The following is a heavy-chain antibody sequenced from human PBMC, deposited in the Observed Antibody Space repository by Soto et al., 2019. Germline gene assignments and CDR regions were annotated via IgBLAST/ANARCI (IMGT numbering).Heavy chain of an antibody. D-gene: IGHD5-12*01. CDR2: IWYDGSNK. CDR1: GFTFSSYG. CDR3: ARDRALRGYEAGY. Sequence: QVQLVESGGGVVQPGRSLRLSCAASGFTFSSYGMHWVRQAPGKGLEWVAVIWYDGSNKYYADSVKGRFTISRDNSKNTLYLQMNSLRAEDTAVYYCARDRALRGYEAGYWGQGTLVTVSS. V-gene: IGHV3-33*01. J-gene: IGHJ4*02.